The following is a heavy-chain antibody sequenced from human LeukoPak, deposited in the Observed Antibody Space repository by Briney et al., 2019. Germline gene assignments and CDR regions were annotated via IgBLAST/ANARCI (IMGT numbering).Heavy chain of an antibody. V-gene: IGHV1-8*01. CDR1: GYTFTSYD. CDR3: ARTLDTTMAHLTWKNYFDY. D-gene: IGHD5-18*01. J-gene: IGHJ4*02. Sequence: ASVKVSCKASGYTFTSYDINWVRQATGQGLEWMGWMNPNSGNTGYAQKFQGRVTMTRNTSISTAYMELSRLTSDDAAVYYCARTLDTTMAHLTWKNYFDYWGQGTLVTVSS. CDR2: MNPNSGNT.